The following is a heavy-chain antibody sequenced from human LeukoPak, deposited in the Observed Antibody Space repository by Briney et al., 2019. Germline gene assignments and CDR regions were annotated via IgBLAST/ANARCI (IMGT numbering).Heavy chain of an antibody. CDR2: IYSSGNT. Sequence: PSETLSLTCTVSGDSISSYYWSWIRQPPGKGLEWIGYIYSSGNTKYNPSLKSRVTMSVDTSKNQLSLKLSYVTAADTAIYYCARTIYYYGSGSYDPSPYFDYWGQGTLVTVSS. D-gene: IGHD3-10*01. CDR3: ARTIYYYGSGSYDPSPYFDY. J-gene: IGHJ4*02. V-gene: IGHV4-59*01. CDR1: GDSISSYY.